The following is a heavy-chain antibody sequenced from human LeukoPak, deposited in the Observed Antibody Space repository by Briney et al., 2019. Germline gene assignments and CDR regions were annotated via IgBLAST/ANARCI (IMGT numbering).Heavy chain of an antibody. CDR2: IHSTGST. D-gene: IGHD2-21*01. CDR3: AREQPTAIASDY. J-gene: IGHJ4*02. V-gene: IGHV4-4*07. Sequence: SETLSLTCTVSGGSISGYYWSWVRQPAEKALESIGRIHSTGSTNYNPSLKSRVAMSVDTSKNQFSLKLTSVTAADTAVYYCAREQPTAIASDYWGQGTLVTVSS. CDR1: GGSISGYY.